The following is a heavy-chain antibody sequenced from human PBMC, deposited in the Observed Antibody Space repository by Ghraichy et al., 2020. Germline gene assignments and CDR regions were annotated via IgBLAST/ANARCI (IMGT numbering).Heavy chain of an antibody. D-gene: IGHD3-10*01. CDR1: GYTFTGYY. V-gene: IGHV1-2*02. J-gene: IGHJ2*01. CDR3: AKTELYYYGSGSYNGENWYFDL. Sequence: ASVKVSCKASGYTFTGYYMHWVRQAPGQGLEWMGWINPNSGGTNYAQKFQGRVTMTRDTSISTAYMELSRLRSDDTAVYYCAKTELYYYGSGSYNGENWYFDLWGRGTLVTVSS. CDR2: INPNSGGT.